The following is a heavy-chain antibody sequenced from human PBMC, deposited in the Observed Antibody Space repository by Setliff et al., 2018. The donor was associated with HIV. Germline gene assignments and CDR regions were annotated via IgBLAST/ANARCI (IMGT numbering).Heavy chain of an antibody. V-gene: IGHV4-4*09. D-gene: IGHD5-12*01. CDR1: GGSISSYY. CDR3: ARRAPGGGYGPAWYFDY. CDR2: IYTSGST. Sequence: SETLSLTCTVSGGSISSYYWSWIRQPPGKGLEWIGYIYTSGSTNYNPSLKSRVTISVGTSKNQFSLKLSFVTAADTAVYYCARRAPGGGYGPAWYFDYWGQGTLVTVSS. J-gene: IGHJ4*02.